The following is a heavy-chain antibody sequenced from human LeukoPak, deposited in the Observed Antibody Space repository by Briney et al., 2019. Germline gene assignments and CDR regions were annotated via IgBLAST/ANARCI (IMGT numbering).Heavy chain of an antibody. V-gene: IGHV3-23*01. J-gene: IGHJ4*02. CDR3: AKDTPSPYYYDSSGFDY. D-gene: IGHD3-22*01. Sequence: PGGSLRLSCAASGFTFSSYAMSWVRQAPGKGLEWVSAISGSGGSTYYADSVKGRFTISRDNSKNTPYLQMNSLRAEDTAVYYCAKDTPSPYYYDSSGFDYWGQGTLVTVSS. CDR2: ISGSGGST. CDR1: GFTFSSYA.